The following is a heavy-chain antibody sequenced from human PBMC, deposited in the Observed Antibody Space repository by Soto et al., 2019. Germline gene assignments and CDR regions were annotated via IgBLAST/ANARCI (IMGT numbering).Heavy chain of an antibody. Sequence: EVQLLESGGGLVQPGGSLRLSCAASGFTFSSYAMSWVRQAPGKGLEWVSAISGSGGSTYYADSVKGRFTISRDNSKNTLYLQMNSLRAEDTAVYYCAKVLKGSGWYYTLNYYYGMDVWGQGTTVTVSS. CDR2: ISGSGGST. J-gene: IGHJ6*02. V-gene: IGHV3-23*01. CDR3: AKVLKGSGWYYTLNYYYGMDV. CDR1: GFTFSSYA. D-gene: IGHD6-19*01.